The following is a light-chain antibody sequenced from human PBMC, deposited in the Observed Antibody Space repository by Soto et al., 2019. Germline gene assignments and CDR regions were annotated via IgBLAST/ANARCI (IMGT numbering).Light chain of an antibody. Sequence: EIVLTQSPGTLSLSPGERATLSCRASQSVSNYLAWYQRKPGQAPRLLIYGASSRATGIPDRFSGSGSGTDFTLTISRLEPEDFAVYYCHQYVGSPQTFGQGTKVEIK. CDR2: GAS. CDR3: HQYVGSPQT. V-gene: IGKV3-20*01. CDR1: QSVSNY. J-gene: IGKJ1*01.